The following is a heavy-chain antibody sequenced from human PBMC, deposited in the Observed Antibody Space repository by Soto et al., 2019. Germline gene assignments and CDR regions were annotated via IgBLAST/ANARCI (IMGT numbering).Heavy chain of an antibody. V-gene: IGHV3-33*01. D-gene: IGHD3-10*01. CDR3: ARDDEYSGNGMDV. J-gene: IGHJ6*02. Sequence: QVQLVESGGGVVQPGRSLRLSCAASGFTFSNYGMHWVRQAPGKGLEWVAVILNDGSNRYHADSVKDRFTISRDNSKNTLYLQMNSLRDEDTAVYYCARDDEYSGNGMDVWGQGTKVTVS. CDR2: ILNDGSNR. CDR1: GFTFSNYG.